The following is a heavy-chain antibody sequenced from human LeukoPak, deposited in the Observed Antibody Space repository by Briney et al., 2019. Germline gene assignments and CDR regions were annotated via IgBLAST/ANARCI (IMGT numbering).Heavy chain of an antibody. Sequence: SETLSLTCAVYGGSFSGYYWSWIRQPPGKGLEWIGEINHSGSTNYNPSLKSRVTISVGTSKNQFSLKLGSVTAADTAVYYCASYDPTWWGQGTLVTVSS. CDR3: ASYDPTW. V-gene: IGHV4-34*01. J-gene: IGHJ4*02. CDR2: INHSGST. D-gene: IGHD3-16*01. CDR1: GGSFSGYY.